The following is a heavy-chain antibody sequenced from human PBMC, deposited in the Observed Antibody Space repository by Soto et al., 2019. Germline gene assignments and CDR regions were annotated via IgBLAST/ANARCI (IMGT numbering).Heavy chain of an antibody. V-gene: IGHV4-34*01. CDR1: GGSFSGYY. Sequence: SETLSLTXAVYGGSFSGYYWSWIRQPPGKGLEWIGEINNGGSSNYNPSLKSRGSMSVGTSNNQFSLKLTSVTAADTAVYYCARGRGDGYNQNWYFDLWGRGTLVTVSS. D-gene: IGHD3-10*01. J-gene: IGHJ2*01. CDR2: INNGGSS. CDR3: ARGRGDGYNQNWYFDL.